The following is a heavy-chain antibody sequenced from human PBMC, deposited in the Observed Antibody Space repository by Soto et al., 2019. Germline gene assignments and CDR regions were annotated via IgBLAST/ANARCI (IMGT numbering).Heavy chain of an antibody. J-gene: IGHJ4*02. V-gene: IGHV4-30-4*01. Sequence: SETLSLTCTVSGGSISSGHSYWTWIRQPPGKDLEFIGYIYYTGNTYYLPSLKSRVSMLIDTSKNRFSLDLSSVTAVDTAFYYCARGSGSYYSGRYFDYWGQGILVTVSS. CDR2: IYYTGNT. CDR1: GGSISSGHSY. D-gene: IGHD1-26*01. CDR3: ARGSGSYYSGRYFDY.